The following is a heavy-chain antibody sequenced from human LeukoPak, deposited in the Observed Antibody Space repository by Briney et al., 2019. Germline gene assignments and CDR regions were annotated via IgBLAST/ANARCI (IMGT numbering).Heavy chain of an antibody. CDR2: INPNSGGT. CDR1: GYTFTGYY. D-gene: IGHD4-17*01. Sequence: GASVKVSCKASGYTFTGYYMHWVRQAPGQGLEWMGWINPNSGGTNYAQKFQGRVTMTRDTSISTAYMELSRLRSDDTAVYYCARVGPTGHGAFDIWGQGTMVTVSP. CDR3: ARVGPTGHGAFDI. J-gene: IGHJ3*02. V-gene: IGHV1-2*02.